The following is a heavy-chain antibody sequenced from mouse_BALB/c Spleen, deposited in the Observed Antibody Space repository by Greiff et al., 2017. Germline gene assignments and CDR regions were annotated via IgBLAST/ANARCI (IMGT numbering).Heavy chain of an antibody. CDR1: GYTFTSYT. D-gene: IGHD4-1*01. V-gene: IGHV1-4*01. Sequence: LQESGAELARPGASVKMSCKASGYTFTSYTMHWVKQRPGQGLDWIGYINPSSGYTNSNQKFKDKATLTADKSSSTAYMQLSSLTSEDSAVYYCARWGGGTSFDYWGQGTTLTVSS. CDR3: ARWGGGTSFDY. J-gene: IGHJ2*01. CDR2: INPSSGYT.